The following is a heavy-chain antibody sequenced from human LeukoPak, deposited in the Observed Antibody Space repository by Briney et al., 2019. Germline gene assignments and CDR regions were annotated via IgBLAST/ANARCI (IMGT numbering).Heavy chain of an antibody. CDR3: ARRHKHYYQIDY. CDR1: GYTFTSYY. J-gene: IGHJ4*02. Sequence: AASVKASCKASGYTFTSYYLHWVRQAPGQGLEWMGMVNPSGGSTSYAQKFQGRVTMTRDTSTTTVYMELSSLRSDDTAVFYCARRHKHYYQIDYWGQGTLVTVSS. V-gene: IGHV1-46*01. CDR2: VNPSGGST. D-gene: IGHD1-26*01.